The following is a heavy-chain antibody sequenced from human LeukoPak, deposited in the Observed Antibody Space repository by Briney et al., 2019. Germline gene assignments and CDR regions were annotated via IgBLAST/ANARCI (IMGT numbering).Heavy chain of an antibody. Sequence: SVKVSCKASGGTFSSYAISWVRQAPGQGLEWMGRIIPILGIANYAQKFQGRVTITADKSTSTAYMELSSLRSDDTAVYYCARDQYYDFWGGSNNWFDPWGQGTLVTVSS. J-gene: IGHJ5*02. V-gene: IGHV1-69*04. CDR3: ARDQYYDFWGGSNNWFDP. D-gene: IGHD3-3*01. CDR1: GGTFSSYA. CDR2: IIPILGIA.